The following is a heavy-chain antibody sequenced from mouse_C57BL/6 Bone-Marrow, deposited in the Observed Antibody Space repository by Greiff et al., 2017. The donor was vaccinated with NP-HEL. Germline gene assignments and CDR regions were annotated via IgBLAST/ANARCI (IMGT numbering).Heavy chain of an antibody. J-gene: IGHJ3*01. CDR3: AREGLLRAGFAY. Sequence: QVQLQQPGAELVKPGASVKMSCKASGYTFTSYWITWVKQRPGQGLEWIGDIYPGSGSTNYNEKFKSKATLTVDTSSSTAYMQLSSLTSEDSAVYYCAREGLLRAGFAYWGQGTLVTVSA. D-gene: IGHD2-3*01. CDR1: GYTFTSYW. V-gene: IGHV1-55*01. CDR2: IYPGSGST.